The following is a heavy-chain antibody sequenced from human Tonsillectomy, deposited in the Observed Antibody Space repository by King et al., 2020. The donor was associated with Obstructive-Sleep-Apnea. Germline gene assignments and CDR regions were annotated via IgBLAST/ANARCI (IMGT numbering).Heavy chain of an antibody. CDR2: IYASGST. D-gene: IGHD1-26*01. Sequence: MQLQESGPGLAKPSETLSLTCTVSGGSISSYYWSWIWQPAGQGLEGIGRIYASGSTNYNPSLKNRVTMSVDTSKNQFSLKLRSVTAADTAVNYCARTSGNYSPIDFWGQGTLVTVSS. V-gene: IGHV4-4*07. CDR1: GGSISSYY. J-gene: IGHJ4*02. CDR3: ARTSGNYSPIDF.